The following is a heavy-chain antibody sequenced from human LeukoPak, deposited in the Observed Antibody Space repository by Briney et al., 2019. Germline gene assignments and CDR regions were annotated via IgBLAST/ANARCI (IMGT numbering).Heavy chain of an antibody. CDR2: IYPGDSDT. V-gene: IGHV5-51*01. J-gene: IGHJ3*01. D-gene: IGHD3-10*01. Sequence: GESLKISCKGSGYSFTNYWVGWVRQMPGKGLEWMGIIYPGDSDTRYSPSFQGQVTISGDKSITTAYLQWSSLKASDTATYYCARSEGRYCGSDTFDLWGQGTMVTVSS. CDR1: GYSFTNYW. CDR3: ARSEGRYCGSDTFDL.